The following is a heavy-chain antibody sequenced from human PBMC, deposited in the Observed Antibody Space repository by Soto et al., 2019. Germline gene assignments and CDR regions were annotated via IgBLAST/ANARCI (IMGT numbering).Heavy chain of an antibody. CDR3: ATSIRQWSNNAFDI. V-gene: IGHV5-51*01. Sequence: GHALNSCCKGSVDGFSSYWIGWVRQMPGKGLEWMGIIYPGYSDTRYSPSFQGQVTIAADKSISTAYLQWSSLKASDTAMYYWATSIRQWSNNAFDIWGQGTMLT. CDR1: VDGFSSYW. J-gene: IGHJ3*02. D-gene: IGHD2-15*01. CDR2: IYPGYSDT.